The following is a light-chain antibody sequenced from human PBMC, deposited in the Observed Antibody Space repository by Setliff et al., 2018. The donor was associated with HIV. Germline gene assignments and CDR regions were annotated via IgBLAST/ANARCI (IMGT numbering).Light chain of an antibody. J-gene: IGLJ1*01. CDR1: SSDVGGYYS. CDR2: DVN. Sequence: QSALTQPASVSGSPGQSITISCTGISSDVGGYYSVSWYQQHPGKAPKLMIYDVNKRPSGVPDRFSGSKSGNTASLTISGLQAEDEADYYCCSYAGSYTSLYVFGTGTKVTVL. V-gene: IGLV2-11*01. CDR3: CSYAGSYTSLYV.